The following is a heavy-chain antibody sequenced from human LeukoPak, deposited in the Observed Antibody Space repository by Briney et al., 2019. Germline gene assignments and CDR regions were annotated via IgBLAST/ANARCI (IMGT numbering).Heavy chain of an antibody. CDR1: GFTFSSYE. V-gene: IGHV3-48*03. CDR2: ISSSGSTI. CDR3: ARGPLDYYYYYMDV. J-gene: IGHJ6*03. Sequence: GGSLRLSCAASGFTFSSYEMNWVRQAPGKGLEWVSYISSSGSTIYYADSVKGRLTISRDNAKNSLYLQMNSLRAEDTAAYYCARGPLDYYYYYMDVWGKGTTVTISS.